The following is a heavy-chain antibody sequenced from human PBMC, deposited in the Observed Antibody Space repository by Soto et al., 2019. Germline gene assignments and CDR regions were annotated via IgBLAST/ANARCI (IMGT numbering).Heavy chain of an antibody. CDR3: ARATRYSYGKDAFDI. D-gene: IGHD5-18*01. J-gene: IGHJ3*02. CDR2: IYYSGST. V-gene: IGHV4-31*03. Sequence: QVQLQESGPGLVKPSQTLSLTCTVSGGSISSGGYYWSWIRQHPGKGLEWIGYIYYSGSTYYNPSLKSRVTIXGDXSXNQFSLKLSSVTAADTAVYYCARATRYSYGKDAFDIWGQGTMVTVSS. CDR1: GGSISSGGYY.